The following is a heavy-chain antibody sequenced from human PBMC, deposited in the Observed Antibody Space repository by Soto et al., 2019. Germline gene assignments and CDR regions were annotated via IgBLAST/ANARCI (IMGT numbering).Heavy chain of an antibody. D-gene: IGHD1-26*01. CDR1: GFSLTPDRVG. CDR3: AHAYGGRSLY. Sequence: KESGPTLVKTTQTLTLTCPFSGFSLTPDRVGVGWIRQPPGEALEWLAVIYWDDSKTYRPSLESRLTITKDTSKNQVALTMTNMDSLDTATYYCAHAYGGRSLYWGQGTLVTVSS. CDR2: IYWDDSK. J-gene: IGHJ4*02. V-gene: IGHV2-5*02.